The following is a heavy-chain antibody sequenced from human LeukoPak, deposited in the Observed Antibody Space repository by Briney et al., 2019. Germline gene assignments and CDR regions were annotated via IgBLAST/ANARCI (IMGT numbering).Heavy chain of an antibody. D-gene: IGHD4/OR15-4a*01. CDR1: GGSFSGYY. V-gene: IGHV4-34*01. Sequence: SETLSLTCAVCGGSFSGYYWSWIRQPPGKGLEWIGEINHSGSTNYNPSLKSRVTISVDTSKNQFSLKLSSVTAADTAVYYCARGGLTYFDYWGQGTLVTVSS. CDR2: INHSGST. CDR3: ARGGLTYFDY. J-gene: IGHJ4*02.